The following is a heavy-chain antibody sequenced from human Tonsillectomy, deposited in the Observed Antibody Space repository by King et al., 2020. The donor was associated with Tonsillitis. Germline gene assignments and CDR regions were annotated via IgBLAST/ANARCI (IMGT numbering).Heavy chain of an antibody. CDR1: GFTFSSYS. V-gene: IGHV3-21*01. CDR3: ARDGTERPGNWFDP. D-gene: IGHD1-1*01. CDR2: ISSSSSYI. J-gene: IGHJ5*02. Sequence: VQLVESGGGLVKPGGSLRLSCAASGFTFSSYSMNWVRQAPGKGLEWVSSISSSSSYIYYADSVKGRFTISRDNAKNSLYLQMNSLRAQDTAVYYCARDGTERPGNWFDPWGQGTLVTVSS.